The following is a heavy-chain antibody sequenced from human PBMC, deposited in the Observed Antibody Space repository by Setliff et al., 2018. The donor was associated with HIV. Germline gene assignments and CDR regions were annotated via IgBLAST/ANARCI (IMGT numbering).Heavy chain of an antibody. V-gene: IGHV4-38-2*02. J-gene: IGHJ5*02. CDR1: GSSISSNYY. CDR2: IDASANT. CDR3: ARIGSGWSVGWFDP. D-gene: IGHD6-13*01. Sequence: SETLSLTCTVSGSSISSNYYWAWIRQAPGKGLERIGCIDASANTYYIPSLKSRATISIETSKNQLSLKLRSVTAADTAVYYCARIGSGWSVGWFDPWGQGTLVTVSS.